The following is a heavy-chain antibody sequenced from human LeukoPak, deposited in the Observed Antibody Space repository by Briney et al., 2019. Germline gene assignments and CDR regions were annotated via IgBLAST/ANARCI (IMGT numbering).Heavy chain of an antibody. CDR3: SRDFDLTTMGYFDL. Sequence: SETLSLTCTVSGGSISSYYWSWLRQPPGKGLEWIGYVHYNGKTDHKPSLKSRVAISLDTSKNQISLKLSSVTAADTAFYYCSRDFDLTTMGYFDLWGRGTLVTVSS. V-gene: IGHV4-59*01. D-gene: IGHD4-23*01. CDR2: VHYNGKT. J-gene: IGHJ2*01. CDR1: GGSISSYY.